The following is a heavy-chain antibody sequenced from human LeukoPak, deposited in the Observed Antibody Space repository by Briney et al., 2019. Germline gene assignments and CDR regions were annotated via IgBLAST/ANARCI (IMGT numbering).Heavy chain of an antibody. Sequence: PSETLSLTCTVSGGSISSGGYYWSWTRQHPGTGLEWIGYNSGSTYYNPSLKSRATISVDTSKNQFSLKLSSVTAADTAVYYCARARTYDFWSGYHYYFDYWGQGTLVTVSS. CDR2: NSGST. J-gene: IGHJ4*02. D-gene: IGHD3-3*01. V-gene: IGHV4-31*03. CDR3: ARARTYDFWSGYHYYFDY. CDR1: GGSISSGGYY.